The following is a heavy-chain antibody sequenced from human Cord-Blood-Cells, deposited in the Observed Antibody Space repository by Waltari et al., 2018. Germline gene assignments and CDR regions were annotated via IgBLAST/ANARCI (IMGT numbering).Heavy chain of an antibody. CDR3: ERSGQPKAISIFGVGPMQGDAFDI. D-gene: IGHD3-3*01. V-gene: IGHV1-69*01. CDR2: VIPIFGTA. CDR1: GGTFSSYA. J-gene: IGHJ3*02. Sequence: KPGSSVKVSCKASGGTFSSYAISWVRQSPGQGLERMGGVIPIFGTANYAQKFQGRVTITADESTSTAYMELSSLRSEDTAVYYCERSGQPKAISIFGVGPMQGDAFDIWGQGTMVTVSS.